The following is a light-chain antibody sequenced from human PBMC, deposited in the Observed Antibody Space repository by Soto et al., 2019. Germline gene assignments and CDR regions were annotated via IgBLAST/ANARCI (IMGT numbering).Light chain of an antibody. Sequence: ETVLTPSQGTLSLSPRQGATLSCRASQSVSNTYLAWYQQKPGQAPRLLIYDASSRATGIPDRFSGSGSGTDFTLTISRLEPEDFAVYYCQQYGSSPLTFGGGTKVDI. CDR1: QSVSNTY. J-gene: IGKJ4*01. V-gene: IGKV3-20*01. CDR2: DAS. CDR3: QQYGSSPLT.